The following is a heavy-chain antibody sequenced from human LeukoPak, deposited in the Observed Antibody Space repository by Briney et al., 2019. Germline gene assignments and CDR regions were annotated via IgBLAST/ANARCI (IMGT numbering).Heavy chain of an antibody. D-gene: IGHD6-13*01. V-gene: IGHV3-23*01. CDR1: GFTFSSYA. J-gene: IGHJ4*02. CDR2: ISGSGGST. Sequence: GGSLRLSCAASGFTFSSYAMSGVRQARGKGVEWVSAISGSGGSTYYADSVKGRFTISRDNSKNTLYLQMNRLRAEDTAVYYCAKDPYRTAAGHFDYWGQGTLVTVSS. CDR3: AKDPYRTAAGHFDY.